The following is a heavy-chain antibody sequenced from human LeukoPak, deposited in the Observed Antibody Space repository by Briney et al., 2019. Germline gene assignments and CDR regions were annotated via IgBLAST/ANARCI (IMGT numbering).Heavy chain of an antibody. CDR2: MNPNSGNT. CDR3: ARFIAVAGTHDAFDI. D-gene: IGHD6-19*01. V-gene: IGHV1-8*01. Sequence: ASVKVSCKASGYTFTSYDINWVRQATGQGLEWMGWMNPNSGNTGYAQKFQGRVTMTRNTSISTAYMELSSLRSEDTVVYYCARFIAVAGTHDAFDIWGQGTMVTVSS. CDR1: GYTFTSYD. J-gene: IGHJ3*02.